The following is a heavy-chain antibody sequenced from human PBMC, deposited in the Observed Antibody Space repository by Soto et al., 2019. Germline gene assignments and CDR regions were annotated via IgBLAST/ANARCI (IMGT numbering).Heavy chain of an antibody. Sequence: QVQLVQSGAEVKKPGASVKVSCKASGYTFTGYYMHWVRQAPGQGLEWMGWINPNSGGTNYAQKCQGWVTMTRDTSISTAYRELSRLRSDDTAVYYCAMGVGSYFAFDIWGQGTMVTVSS. CDR1: GYTFTGYY. D-gene: IGHD1-26*01. CDR3: AMGVGSYFAFDI. V-gene: IGHV1-2*04. J-gene: IGHJ3*02. CDR2: INPNSGGT.